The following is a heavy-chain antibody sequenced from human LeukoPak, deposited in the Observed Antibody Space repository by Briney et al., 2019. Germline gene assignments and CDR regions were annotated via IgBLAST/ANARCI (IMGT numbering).Heavy chain of an antibody. Sequence: PGGSLRLSCAASGFTFSYFGMHWVRQAPGEGLEWVAVIWNDGTNKYYADSVKGRFTISRDNYKNTLYLQMNSLRAEDTAVYYCARGSGYHLVSWGQGTLVTVSS. CDR3: ARGSGYHLVS. J-gene: IGHJ5*02. V-gene: IGHV3-33*01. CDR2: IWNDGTNK. D-gene: IGHD5-12*01. CDR1: GFTFSYFG.